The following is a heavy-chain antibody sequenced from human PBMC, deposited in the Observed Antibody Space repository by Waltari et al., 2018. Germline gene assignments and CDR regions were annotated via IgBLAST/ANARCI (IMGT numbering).Heavy chain of an antibody. CDR2: IYYSGST. CDR3: ATAPLYCSGGSCYSKFKDYYYYMDV. Sequence: QVQLQESGPGLVKPSQTLSLTCTVSGGSISSGGYYWSWIRQHPGKGLEWIGYIYYSGSTYYNPSLKSRVTISVDTSKNQFSLKLSSVTAADTAVYYCATAPLYCSGGSCYSKFKDYYYYMDVWGKGTTVTVSS. V-gene: IGHV4-31*03. J-gene: IGHJ6*03. CDR1: GGSISSGGYY. D-gene: IGHD2-15*01.